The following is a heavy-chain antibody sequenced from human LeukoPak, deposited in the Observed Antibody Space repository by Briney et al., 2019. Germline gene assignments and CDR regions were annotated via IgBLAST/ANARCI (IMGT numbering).Heavy chain of an antibody. CDR3: ASCLGGASGGSCPMRLFDI. CDR2: IYSGGST. J-gene: IGHJ3*02. CDR1: GFTVSSNY. D-gene: IGHD2-15*01. Sequence: HPGGSLRLSCAASGFTVSSNYMSWVRQAPGKGLEWVSVIYSGGSTYYADSVKGRFTISRGNSKNTLYLQMNSLRAEDTAVYYCASCLGGASGGSCPMRLFDIWGQGTMVTVSS. V-gene: IGHV3-53*01.